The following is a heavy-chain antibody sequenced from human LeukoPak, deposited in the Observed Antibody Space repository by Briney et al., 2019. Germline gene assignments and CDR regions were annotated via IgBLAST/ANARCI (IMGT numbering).Heavy chain of an antibody. V-gene: IGHV4-34*01. CDR1: GGSFSGYY. Sequence: PSETLSLTCAVYGGSFSGYYWSWVRQPPGKGLEWIGEVNHSGSTNYNPSLRSRVTVSVHTSKNQLSLKLSSVTAADTAVYYCARQWLVSPLFDYWGQGTLVTVSS. CDR2: VNHSGST. CDR3: ARQWLVSPLFDY. D-gene: IGHD6-19*01. J-gene: IGHJ4*02.